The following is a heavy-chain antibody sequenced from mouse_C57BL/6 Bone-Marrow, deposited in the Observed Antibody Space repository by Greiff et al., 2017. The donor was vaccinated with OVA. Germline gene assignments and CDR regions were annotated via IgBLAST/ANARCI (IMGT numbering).Heavy chain of an antibody. CDR1: GYTFTSYW. CDR2: IYPSDSET. J-gene: IGHJ2*01. V-gene: IGHV1-61*01. CDR3: AIREDYFDY. Sequence: VQLQQPGAELVRPGSSVKLSCKASGYTFTSYWMDWVKQRPGQGLEWIGNIYPSDSETHYNQKFKDKATLTVDKSSSTAYMQLSSLTSEDSAVYSCAIREDYFDYWGKGTTLTVAS.